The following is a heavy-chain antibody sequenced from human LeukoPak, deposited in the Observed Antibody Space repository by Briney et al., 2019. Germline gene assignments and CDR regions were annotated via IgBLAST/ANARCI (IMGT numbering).Heavy chain of an antibody. J-gene: IGHJ5*02. CDR3: AKDLEAAAAYNWFDP. CDR2: IYSGGST. CDR1: GFTVSSNY. D-gene: IGHD6-13*01. Sequence: GGSLRLSCAASGFTVSSNYMSWARQAPGKGLEWVSVIYSGGSTYYADSVKGRFTISRDNSKNTLYLQMNSLRAEDTAVYYCAKDLEAAAAYNWFDPWGQGTLVTVSS. V-gene: IGHV3-53*01.